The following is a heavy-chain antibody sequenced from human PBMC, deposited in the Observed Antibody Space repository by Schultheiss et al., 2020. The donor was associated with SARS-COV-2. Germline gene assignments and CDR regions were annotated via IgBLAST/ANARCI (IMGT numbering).Heavy chain of an antibody. Sequence: SETLSLTCTVSGGSVSSGSYYWSWIRQPPGKGLEWIGYIYYSGSTNYNPSLKSRVTISVDTSKNQFSLKLSSVTAADTAVYYCARQYDILTGTRRDWYFDLWGRGTLVTVSS. CDR3: ARQYDILTGTRRDWYFDL. D-gene: IGHD3-9*01. CDR1: GGSVSSGSYY. J-gene: IGHJ2*01. V-gene: IGHV4-61*01. CDR2: IYYSGST.